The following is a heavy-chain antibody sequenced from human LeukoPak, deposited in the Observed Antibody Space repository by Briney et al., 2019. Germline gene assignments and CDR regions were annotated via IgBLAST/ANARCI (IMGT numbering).Heavy chain of an antibody. V-gene: IGHV3-7*01. J-gene: IGHJ4*02. Sequence: GGSLRLSCAASGFKFSSDWMSWVRQAPGKGLEWVANIKEDGSEKYYVDSVKGRFTISRDNAKNSLYLQMNSLRAEDTAVYYCARDRIAARPYYFDYWGQGTLVTVSS. CDR3: ARDRIAARPYYFDY. CDR1: GFKFSSDW. D-gene: IGHD6-6*01. CDR2: IKEDGSEK.